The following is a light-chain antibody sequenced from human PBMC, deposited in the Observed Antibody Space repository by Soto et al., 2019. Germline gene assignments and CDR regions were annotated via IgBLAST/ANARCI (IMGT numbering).Light chain of an antibody. Sequence: QSALTQPPSASGSPGQSVTISCTGTSSDVGGYDYVHWYQQLPGTVPKLLIYRNTYRPSGVPDRFSGSRSATSASLTITGLQAEDEADYYCQSYDRSLSGSFFGTGTKVTVL. CDR3: QSYDRSLSGSF. CDR1: SSDVGGYDY. J-gene: IGLJ1*01. V-gene: IGLV1-40*01. CDR2: RNT.